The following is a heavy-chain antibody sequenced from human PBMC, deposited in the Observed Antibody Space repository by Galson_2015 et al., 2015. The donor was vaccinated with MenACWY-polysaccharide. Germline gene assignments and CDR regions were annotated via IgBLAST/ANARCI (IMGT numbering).Heavy chain of an antibody. J-gene: IGHJ6*02. CDR3: AKIGWELPQHYGMDV. D-gene: IGHD1-26*01. V-gene: IGHV3-21*04. CDR1: GFTFSSYS. CDR2: ISSSSSYI. Sequence: SLRLSCAASGFTFSSYSMNWVRQAPGKGLEWVSSISSSSSYIYYADSVKGRFTISRDNSKNTLYLQMNSLRAEDTAVYYCAKIGWELPQHYGMDVWGQGTTVTVSS.